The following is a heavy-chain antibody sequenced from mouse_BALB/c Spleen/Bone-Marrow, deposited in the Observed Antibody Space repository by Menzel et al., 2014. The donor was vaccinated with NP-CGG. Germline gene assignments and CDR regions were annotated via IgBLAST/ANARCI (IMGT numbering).Heavy chain of an antibody. CDR3: ARGDYPYAMDY. CDR2: INPYNGAT. V-gene: IGHV1-31*01. D-gene: IGHD2-4*01. J-gene: IGHJ4*01. Sequence: VQLQQSGPELVKPGASVKISCKASGYSFTGYYMHWVKQSHVKSLEWIGRINPYNGATSYNQNFKDKASLTVDKSSSTAYMELHSPTSEDSAVYYCARGDYPYAMDYWGQGTSVTVSS. CDR1: GYSFTGYY.